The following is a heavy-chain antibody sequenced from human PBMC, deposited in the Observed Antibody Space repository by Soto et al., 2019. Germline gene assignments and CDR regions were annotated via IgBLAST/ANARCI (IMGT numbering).Heavy chain of an antibody. J-gene: IGHJ6*02. D-gene: IGHD3-9*01. CDR3: AREGDILTGDVMDV. V-gene: IGHV4-59*01. CDR2: IYYSGST. Sequence: SETLSLTCTVSGGSISSYYWSWIRQPPGKGLEWIGYIYYSGSTNYNPSLKSRVTISVDTSKNQFSLKLSSVTAADTAVYYCAREGDILTGDVMDVWGQGTTVTVSS. CDR1: GGSISSYY.